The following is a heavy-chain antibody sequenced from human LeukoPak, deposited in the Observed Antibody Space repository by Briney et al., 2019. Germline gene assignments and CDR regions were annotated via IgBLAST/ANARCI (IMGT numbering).Heavy chain of an antibody. Sequence: GGSLRLSCAASGFTFSSYAMHWVRQAPGKGLEWVAVISYDGSNKYYADSVKGRFTISRNNSKSTLYLQMNDVETEDTAIYYCSKGRSNFGYLSGDYWGQGTLVTVSS. CDR3: SKGRSNFGYLSGDY. J-gene: IGHJ4*02. CDR2: ISYDGSNK. CDR1: GFTFSSYA. V-gene: IGHV3-30-3*01. D-gene: IGHD1-20*01.